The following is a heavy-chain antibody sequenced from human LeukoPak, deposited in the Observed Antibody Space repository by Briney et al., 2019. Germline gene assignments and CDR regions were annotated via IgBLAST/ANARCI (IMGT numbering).Heavy chain of an antibody. CDR2: IYHSGST. CDR3: AREGYSHQTENWFDP. V-gene: IGHV4-38-2*02. D-gene: IGHD6-13*01. J-gene: IGHJ5*02. Sequence: PSETLSLTCTVSGYSISSGYYWSWIRQPPGKGLEWIGSIYHSGSTYYNPSLKSRVTISVDTSKNQFSLKLSSVTAADTAVYYCAREGYSHQTENWFDPWGQGTLVTVSS. CDR1: GYSISSGYY.